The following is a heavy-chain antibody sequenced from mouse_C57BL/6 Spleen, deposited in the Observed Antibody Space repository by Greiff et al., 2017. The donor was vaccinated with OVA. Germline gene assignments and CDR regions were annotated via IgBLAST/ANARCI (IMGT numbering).Heavy chain of an antibody. J-gene: IGHJ4*01. CDR3: ASLYDGYYVAMDY. D-gene: IGHD2-3*01. V-gene: IGHV2-2*01. Sequence: VKLVESGPGLVQPSQSLSITCTVSGFSLTSYGVHWVRQSPGKGLEWLGVIWSGGSTDYNAAFISRLSISKDNSKSQVFFKMNSLQADDTAIYYCASLYDGYYVAMDYWGQGTSVTVSS. CDR1: GFSLTSYG. CDR2: IWSGGST.